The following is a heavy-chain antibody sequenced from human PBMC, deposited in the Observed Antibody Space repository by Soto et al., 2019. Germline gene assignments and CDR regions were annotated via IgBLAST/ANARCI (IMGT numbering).Heavy chain of an antibody. D-gene: IGHD2-15*01. CDR2: INSDGSST. Sequence: EVQLVESGGGLVQPGESLRLSCAASGFTFSSYWMHWVRQARGKGLVWVSRINSDGSSTSYAGSLKGRFTISRDNAKNTLYLQMNSLGAEDTAVYYCVRTSVVVAAGTREDYWGQGTLVTVSS. J-gene: IGHJ4*02. CDR3: VRTSVVVAAGTREDY. V-gene: IGHV3-74*01. CDR1: GFTFSSYW.